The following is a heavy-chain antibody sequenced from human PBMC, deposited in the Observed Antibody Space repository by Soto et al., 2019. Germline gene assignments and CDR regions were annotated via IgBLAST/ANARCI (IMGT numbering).Heavy chain of an antibody. CDR2: ISYDGSNK. D-gene: IGHD6-13*01. CDR1: GFTFSSYA. CDR3: ARDQTGITTAGGGRIDY. Sequence: QVQLVESGGGVVQPGRSLRLSCAASGFTFSSYAMHWVRQAPGKGLECVAVISYDGSNKYYADSVKGRFTISRNNSENTHNLQMNGLRAEDTAVFYCARDQTGITTAGGGRIDYWGQGSLVTVSS. J-gene: IGHJ4*02. V-gene: IGHV3-30-3*01.